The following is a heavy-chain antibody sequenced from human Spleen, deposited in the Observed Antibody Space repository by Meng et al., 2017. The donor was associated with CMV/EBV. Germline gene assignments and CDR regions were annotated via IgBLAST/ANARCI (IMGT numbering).Heavy chain of an antibody. V-gene: IGHV3-30-3*01. CDR1: GFTFSSYA. CDR3: ARDGTYSNYGPDY. Sequence: GGSLRLSCAASGFTFSSYAMHWVRQAPGKGLEWVAVISYDGSNKYYADSVKGRFTISRDNSKNTLYLQMNSLRAEDTAVYYCARDGTYSNYGPDYWGQGTLVTVS. J-gene: IGHJ4*02. D-gene: IGHD4-11*01. CDR2: ISYDGSNK.